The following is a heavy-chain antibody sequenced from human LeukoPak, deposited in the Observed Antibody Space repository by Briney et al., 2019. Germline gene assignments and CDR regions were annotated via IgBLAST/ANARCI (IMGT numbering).Heavy chain of an antibody. CDR2: IYYSGST. Sequence: SETLSLTCTVSGGSISSGGYYWSWIRQPPGKGLEWIGYIYYSGSTYYNPSLKSRVTISVDTSKNQFSLKLSSVTAADTAVYYCARGSYDFWSDPDAFDIWGQGTMVTVSS. D-gene: IGHD3-3*01. J-gene: IGHJ3*02. V-gene: IGHV4-30-4*08. CDR1: GGSISSGGYY. CDR3: ARGSYDFWSDPDAFDI.